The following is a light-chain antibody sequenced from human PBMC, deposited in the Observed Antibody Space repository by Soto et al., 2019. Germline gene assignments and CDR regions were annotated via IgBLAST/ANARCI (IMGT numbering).Light chain of an antibody. CDR3: GADHDSGGSFMVV. V-gene: IGLV9-49*03. Sequence: QLVLTQPPSASASLGASVTLTCTLTSDYSNYKVDWYQHRPGKGPRFVMRVGTGGIVGSKGDGIPDRFSVSGSGLNRYLTIKNIQEEDESDYHCGADHDSGGSFMVVFGGGTKVTVL. CDR2: VGTGGIVG. J-gene: IGLJ2*01. CDR1: SDYSNYK.